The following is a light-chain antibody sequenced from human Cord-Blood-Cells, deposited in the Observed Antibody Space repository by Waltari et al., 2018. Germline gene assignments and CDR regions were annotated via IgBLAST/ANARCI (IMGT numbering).Light chain of an antibody. V-gene: IGKV1-9*01. CDR3: QQLNSYPRT. Sequence: DIQLTQSPSFLSASVGDRGPITYRASQGISSYLALYQQNPGKAPKLLSYAASTLHSGVPSRFSGSGSGTEFTLTISSLEPEDFATYDCQQLNSYPRTFGGGTKVEIK. CDR1: QGISSY. CDR2: AAS. J-gene: IGKJ4*01.